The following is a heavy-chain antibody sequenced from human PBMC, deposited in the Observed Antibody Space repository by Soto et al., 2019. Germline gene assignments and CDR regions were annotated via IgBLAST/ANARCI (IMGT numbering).Heavy chain of an antibody. CDR3: TREASRDTSVCGWLDP. Sequence: PGGSLRLSCAASGFTFRSFTMNWVRQAPGKGLEWVSTISSNSAYIYYTDALRGRFTISRDNAKNSLHLQMNSLRAEDTAVYYCTREASRDTSVCGWLDPWGPEPLVTVS. J-gene: IGHJ5*02. CDR1: GFTFRSFT. V-gene: IGHV3-21*01. D-gene: IGHD6-19*01. CDR2: ISSNSAYI.